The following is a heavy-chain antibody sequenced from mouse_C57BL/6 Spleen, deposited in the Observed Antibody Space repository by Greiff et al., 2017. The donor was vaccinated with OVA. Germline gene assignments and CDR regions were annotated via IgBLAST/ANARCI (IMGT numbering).Heavy chain of an antibody. Sequence: QVQLQQSGAELVRPGASVTLSCKASGYTFTDYEMHWVKQTPVHGLEWIGAIDPETGGTAYNQKFKGKAILTADKSSSTAYMELRSLTSEDSAVYYCTRWGDYDPFAYWGQGTLVTVSA. CDR3: TRWGDYDPFAY. J-gene: IGHJ3*01. CDR2: IDPETGGT. CDR1: GYTFTDYE. V-gene: IGHV1-15*01. D-gene: IGHD2-4*01.